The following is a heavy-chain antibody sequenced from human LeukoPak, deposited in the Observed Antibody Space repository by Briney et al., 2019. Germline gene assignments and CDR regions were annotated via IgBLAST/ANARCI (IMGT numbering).Heavy chain of an antibody. J-gene: IGHJ3*02. V-gene: IGHV4-59*01. CDR3: ASHRDAFDI. CDR2: IYYSGST. Sequence: SETLSLTCTVSGGSLSSYYWSWIRQPPGKGLEWIGYIYYSGSTNYNPSLKSRVTISVDTSKNQFSLKLSSVTAADTAVYYCASHRDAFDIWGQGTMVTVSS. CDR1: GGSLSSYY.